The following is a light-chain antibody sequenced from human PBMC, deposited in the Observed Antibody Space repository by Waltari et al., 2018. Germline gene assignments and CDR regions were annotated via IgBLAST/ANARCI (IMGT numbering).Light chain of an antibody. V-gene: IGKV1-39*01. CDR1: RTVTSH. CDR2: AVS. J-gene: IGKJ4*01. CDR3: QQSYSSQRT. Sequence: IQMTQSPSSLSASVGDRLTVTCRASRTVTSHLHWYQQKSGKAPKLLIYAVSTLEPEVPSRFSGSGSGTDFNLTISSLQPEDFATYYCQQSYSSQRTFGGGTKVE.